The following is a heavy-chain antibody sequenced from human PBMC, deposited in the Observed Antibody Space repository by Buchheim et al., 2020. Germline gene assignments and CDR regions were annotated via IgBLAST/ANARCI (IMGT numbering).Heavy chain of an antibody. CDR2: IKQDGSEK. D-gene: IGHD6-19*01. CDR3: AAGYSSGCWGY. V-gene: IGHV3-7*03. Sequence: EVQLVESGGGLVQPGGSLRLSCAASGFTFSNYWMSWVRQAPGKGLEWVANIKQDGSEKYYVDPVKGRFTISRDNAKNSLYLQMNSLRAEDTAVYYCAAGYSSGCWGYWGQGAL. CDR1: GFTFSNYW. J-gene: IGHJ4*02.